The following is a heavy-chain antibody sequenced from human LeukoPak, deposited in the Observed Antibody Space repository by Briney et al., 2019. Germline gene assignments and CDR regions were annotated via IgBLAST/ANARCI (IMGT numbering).Heavy chain of an antibody. V-gene: IGHV4-39*01. D-gene: IGHD6-6*01. CDR1: GGSISSSSYY. CDR2: IYYSGST. CDR3: ARIYSSSLDY. J-gene: IGHJ4*02. Sequence: SETLSPTCTVSGGSISSSSYYWGGIRQPPGKGLEWIGSIYYSGSTYYNPSLKSRVTISVDTSKNQFSLKLSSVTAADTAVYYCARIYSSSLDYWGQGTLVTVSS.